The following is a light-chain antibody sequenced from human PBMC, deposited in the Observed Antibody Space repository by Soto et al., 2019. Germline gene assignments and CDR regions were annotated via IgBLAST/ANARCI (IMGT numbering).Light chain of an antibody. CDR3: QQYGSSPLT. CDR2: GAS. CDR1: QSVNNNY. Sequence: EIVLTQSPGTLSLSPGERATLSCRASQSVNNNYLAWDQQKPGQAPRLLIYGASSKATGIPDRFSGSGSGTDFTLTISRLEPEDFAVYYCQQYGSSPLTFGQGTKVDIK. J-gene: IGKJ1*01. V-gene: IGKV3-20*01.